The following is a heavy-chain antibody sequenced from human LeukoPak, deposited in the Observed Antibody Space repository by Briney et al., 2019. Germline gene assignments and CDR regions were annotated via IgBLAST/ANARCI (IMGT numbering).Heavy chain of an antibody. CDR3: AKGLVGSSIADFFDY. CDR1: GFTFDDYA. Sequence: GGSLRLSCAASGFTFDDYAMHWVRHAPGKGLEWVSGISWNSGSIGYADSVRGRFTISRDNAKNSLYLQMNSLRGEAMALYYCAKGLVGSSIADFFDYWGQGILVTVSS. D-gene: IGHD6-6*01. CDR2: ISWNSGSI. J-gene: IGHJ4*02. V-gene: IGHV3-9*03.